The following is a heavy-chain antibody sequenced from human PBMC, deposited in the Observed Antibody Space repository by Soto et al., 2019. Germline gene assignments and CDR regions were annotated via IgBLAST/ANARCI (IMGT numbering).Heavy chain of an antibody. CDR3: ATLGWYRRESGAFEY. J-gene: IGHJ4*02. D-gene: IGHD6-19*01. CDR1: GYTFTSYG. CDR2: ISAYNGNT. V-gene: IGHV1-18*01. Sequence: ASVKVSCKASGYTFTSYGISWVRQAPGQGLEWMGWISAYNGNTNYAQKLQGRVTMTTDTSTSTAYMELRSLRSDDTAVYYCATLGWYRRESGAFEYWGQGTLVTVPS.